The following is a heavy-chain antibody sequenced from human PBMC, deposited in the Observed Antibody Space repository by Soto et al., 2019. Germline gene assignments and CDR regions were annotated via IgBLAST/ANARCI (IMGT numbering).Heavy chain of an antibody. D-gene: IGHD3-22*01. CDR1: GFTFSSYA. CDR2: ISGSGGST. CDR3: EAVDVCSCYYFRDAFYI. Sequence: PGGTLGLSCAASGFTFSSYAMSWVRQAPGKGLEWVSAISGSGGSTYYADSVKGRFTISRDNSKNTLYLQMNSLRAEDTAVYYCEAVDVCSCYYFRDAFYIPGQRTMVAGSS. J-gene: IGHJ3*02. V-gene: IGHV3-23*01.